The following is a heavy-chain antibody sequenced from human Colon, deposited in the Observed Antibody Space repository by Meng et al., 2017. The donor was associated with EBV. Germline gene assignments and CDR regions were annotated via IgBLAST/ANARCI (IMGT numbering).Heavy chain of an antibody. CDR1: GGSIGSYY. J-gene: IGHJ5*02. CDR3: ARHFINWFDP. V-gene: IGHV4-59*08. CDR2: IYYSGST. Sequence: QVPPQGSGSGLLKPSAARSPPCTVSGGSIGSYYWSWLRQPPGKGLEWIGYIYYSGSTNYHPSLKSRVTISVDTSKNQFSLKLSSVTAADTAVYYCARHFINWFDPWGQGTLVTVSS.